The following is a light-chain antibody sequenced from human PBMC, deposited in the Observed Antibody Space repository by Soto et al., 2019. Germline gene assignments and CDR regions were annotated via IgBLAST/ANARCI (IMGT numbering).Light chain of an antibody. CDR1: SSDVGSYNY. V-gene: IGLV2-8*01. Sequence: QSALTQPASVSGSPGQSITISCTGTSSDVGSYNYVSWYQQHPGKAPKLMIYEVTKRPSGVPDRFSGSKSGNTASLTVSGLQAEDEAEYYCSSFAGSNNYVFGTGTKVTVL. CDR3: SSFAGSNNYV. J-gene: IGLJ1*01. CDR2: EVT.